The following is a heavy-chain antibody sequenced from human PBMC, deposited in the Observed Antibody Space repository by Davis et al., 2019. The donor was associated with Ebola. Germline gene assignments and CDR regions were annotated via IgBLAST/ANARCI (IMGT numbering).Heavy chain of an antibody. CDR1: GGSFSGYY. J-gene: IGHJ4*02. V-gene: IGHV4-34*01. CDR2: INHSGST. CDR3: ARDKELGMFDY. Sequence: PSETLSLTCAVYGGSFSGYYWSWIRQPPGKGLEWIGEINHSGSTNYNPSLKSRVTISVDTSKNQFSLKLSSVTAADTAVYYCARDKELGMFDYWGQGTLVTVSS. D-gene: IGHD7-27*01.